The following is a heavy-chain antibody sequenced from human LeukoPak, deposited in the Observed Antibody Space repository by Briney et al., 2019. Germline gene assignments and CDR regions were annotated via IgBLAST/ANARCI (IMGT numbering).Heavy chain of an antibody. J-gene: IGHJ6*02. CDR1: GYTFTSYG. CDR3: ARAPLYDFWSGSEGFYCYYGMDV. CDR2: ISAYNGNT. V-gene: IGHV1-18*01. Sequence: ASVKVSCKASGYTFTSYGISWVRQAPGQGLEWMGWISAYNGNTNYAQKLQGRVTMTTDTSTSTAYMELRSLRSDDTAVYYCARAPLYDFWSGSEGFYCYYGMDVWGQGTTVTVSS. D-gene: IGHD3-3*01.